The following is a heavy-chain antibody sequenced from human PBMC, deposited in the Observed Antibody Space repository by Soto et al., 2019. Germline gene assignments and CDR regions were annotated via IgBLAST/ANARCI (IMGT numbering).Heavy chain of an antibody. CDR2: ISGSGGST. J-gene: IGHJ4*02. Sequence: GGPLRLSCATSGFSFGDAALHWVRQAPGSGLEWVSSISGSGGSTFYTNPVKGRVTISRDNFRNTLYLQMKGLRAEDTAGWYSARILIIGTYRGSYFDYWGQGTLVTVSS. D-gene: IGHD1-20*01. CDR3: ARILIIGTYRGSYFDY. CDR1: GFSFGDAA. V-gene: IGHV3-23*01.